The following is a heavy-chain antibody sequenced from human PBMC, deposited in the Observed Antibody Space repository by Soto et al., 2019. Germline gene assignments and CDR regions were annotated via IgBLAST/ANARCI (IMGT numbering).Heavy chain of an antibody. D-gene: IGHD4-17*01. J-gene: IGHJ4*02. Sequence: SETLSLTCAVSGGSISSGGYSWSWIRQPPGKGLEWIGYIYHSGSTYYNPSLKSRVTISVDRSKNQFSLKLSSVTAADTAVYYCARGYGDYGGRFDYWGQGTLVTVSS. CDR2: IYHSGST. CDR1: GGSISSGGYS. V-gene: IGHV4-30-2*01. CDR3: ARGYGDYGGRFDY.